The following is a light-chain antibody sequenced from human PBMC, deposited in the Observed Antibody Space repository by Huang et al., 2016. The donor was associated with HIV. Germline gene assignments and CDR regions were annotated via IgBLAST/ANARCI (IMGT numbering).Light chain of an antibody. CDR2: AES. J-gene: IGKJ4*01. Sequence: IVLTQSPATLSLAPVERATLSCRASQTIGTSLAWFQQNPGQAPRLLIYAESNRATGIPAIFGGRGSGTDFTLTISSLEPEDFAVYYCQQRGDWPLTFGGGTRVEIK. CDR1: QTIGTS. V-gene: IGKV3-11*01. CDR3: QQRGDWPLT.